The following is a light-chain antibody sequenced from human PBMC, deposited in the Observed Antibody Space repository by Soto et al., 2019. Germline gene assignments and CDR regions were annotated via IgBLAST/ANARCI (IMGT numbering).Light chain of an antibody. CDR3: QQYGSSPLIT. V-gene: IGKV3-20*01. J-gene: IGKJ5*01. CDR1: QSVSSSY. Sequence: EIVLTQSPGTLSLSPGERATLSCRASQSVSSSYLAWYQQKPGQAPRLLIYGASSRDTGIPDRFSGSGSGTDFTLTISTLEPEAFAVYYCQQYGSSPLITFGQGTRLEIK. CDR2: GAS.